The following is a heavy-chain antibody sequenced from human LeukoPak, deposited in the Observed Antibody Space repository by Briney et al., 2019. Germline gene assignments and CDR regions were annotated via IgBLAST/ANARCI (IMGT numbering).Heavy chain of an antibody. D-gene: IGHD2-21*02. V-gene: IGHV3-74*01. CDR1: GFTFSSYW. J-gene: IGHJ5*02. CDR2: INPDGSWT. CDR3: ARYEQRPGVTASDP. Sequence: GGSLRLSCSASGFTFSSYWMHWVRHAPGKGLVWVSCINPDGSWTLHADSVKGRFAISRDYARNTLYLQMNSLGVEDTAMYYCARYEQRPGVTASDPWSQGTLVTVSS.